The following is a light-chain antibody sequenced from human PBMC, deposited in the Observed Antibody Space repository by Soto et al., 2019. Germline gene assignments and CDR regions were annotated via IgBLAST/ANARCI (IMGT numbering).Light chain of an antibody. CDR1: QGISNC. CDR2: AAS. CDR3: RKYNSAPWT. Sequence: DIQITQAPSSLSASVGDRVTITCRASQGISNCLAWYQQKPGKVPKLLIYAASTLQSGVPSRFSGSGSGTDFTLTISSLQPEDVATYYCRKYNSAPWTFGQGTKVEIK. J-gene: IGKJ1*01. V-gene: IGKV1-27*01.